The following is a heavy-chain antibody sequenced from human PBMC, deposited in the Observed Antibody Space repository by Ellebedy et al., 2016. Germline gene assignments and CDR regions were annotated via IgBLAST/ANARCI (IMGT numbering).Heavy chain of an antibody. CDR1: GGTFSSYA. D-gene: IGHD5-18*01. V-gene: IGHV1-69*04. Sequence: ASVKVSCKACGGTFSSYAISWVRQAPGQGLEWMGRIIPIVGIAIYAQKFQGRVTITADKSTSTAYMELSSLRSEDTGVYYCARAEDTAMVFDYWGQGTLVTVSS. CDR3: ARAEDTAMVFDY. J-gene: IGHJ4*02. CDR2: IIPIVGIA.